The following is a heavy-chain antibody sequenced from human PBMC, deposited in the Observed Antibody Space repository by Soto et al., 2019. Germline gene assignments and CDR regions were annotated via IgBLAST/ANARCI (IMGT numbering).Heavy chain of an antibody. J-gene: IGHJ5*02. CDR2: IYWDDDK. Sequence: SGLTLVNPTQTLTLTCTFSGFSLSTSGVGVGWIRQPPGKALEWLALIYWDDDKRYSPSLKSRLTITKDTSKNQVVLTMTNMDPVDTATYYCAHCLITVTTNWFDPWGQGTLVTVSS. D-gene: IGHD4-17*01. CDR1: GFSLSTSGVG. CDR3: AHCLITVTTNWFDP. V-gene: IGHV2-5*02.